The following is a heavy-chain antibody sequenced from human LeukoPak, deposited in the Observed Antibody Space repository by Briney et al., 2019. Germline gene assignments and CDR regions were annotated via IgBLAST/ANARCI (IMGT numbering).Heavy chain of an antibody. V-gene: IGHV3-74*01. CDR2: INNDGSST. J-gene: IGHJ4*02. D-gene: IGHD5-18*01. Sequence: GGSLRLSCAASGFTFSSYWMHWVRQAPGKGLVWVSRINNDGSSTRYADSVQGRFTISRDNAKNTLYLQMNSLRAEDTAVYYCASLSDTAMVRLDYWGQGTLVTVSS. CDR1: GFTFSSYW. CDR3: ASLSDTAMVRLDY.